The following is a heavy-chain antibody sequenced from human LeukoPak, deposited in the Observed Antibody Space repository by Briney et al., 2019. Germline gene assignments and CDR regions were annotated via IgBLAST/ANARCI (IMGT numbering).Heavy chain of an antibody. J-gene: IGHJ3*02. D-gene: IGHD3-9*01. Sequence: SETLSLTCTVSGGSISSYYWSWIRQPPGKGLEWIGYIYYSGSTNYNPSLKSRVTISVDTSKNQFSLKLSSVTAADTAVYYCATYYDILTGLPPHLLPRDAFDIWGQGTMVTVSS. CDR2: IYYSGST. CDR1: GGSISSYY. CDR3: ATYYDILTGLPPHLLPRDAFDI. V-gene: IGHV4-59*08.